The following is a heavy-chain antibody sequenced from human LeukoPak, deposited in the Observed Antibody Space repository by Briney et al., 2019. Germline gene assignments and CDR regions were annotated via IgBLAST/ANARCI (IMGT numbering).Heavy chain of an antibody. CDR2: ISWNSGSI. Sequence: GRSLRLSCAASGFTFDDYAMHWVRQAPGKGLERVSGISWNSGSIGYADSVKGRFTISRDNSKNTLYLQMNSLRAEDTAVYYCAKDQNNVGAAFDIWGQGTMVTVSS. CDR1: GFTFDDYA. CDR3: AKDQNNVGAAFDI. V-gene: IGHV3-9*01. J-gene: IGHJ3*02. D-gene: IGHD3-10*01.